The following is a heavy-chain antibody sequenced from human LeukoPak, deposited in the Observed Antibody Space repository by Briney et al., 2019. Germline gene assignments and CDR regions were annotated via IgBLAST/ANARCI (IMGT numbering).Heavy chain of an antibody. D-gene: IGHD2-2*01. CDR1: GCTFSSYA. CDR3: AREGVVVPAARH. Sequence: ASVKLSCKAPGCTFSSYAMSWVRQAPGQGLEWMGGIIPSIGTANYAHTVQGRFTITTDKATNTPYLQLSSLRAEDTAVYYCAREGVVVPAARHWGQGTLVTVSA. J-gene: IGHJ1*01. CDR2: IIPSIGTA. V-gene: IGHV1-69*05.